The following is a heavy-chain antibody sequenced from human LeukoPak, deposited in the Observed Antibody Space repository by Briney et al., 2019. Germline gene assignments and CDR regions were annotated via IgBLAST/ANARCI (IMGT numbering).Heavy chain of an antibody. V-gene: IGHV4-39*07. J-gene: IGHJ4*02. CDR2: IYYSGST. Sequence: WFRQPPGKGLEWIGSIYYSGSTYYNPSLKSRVTISVDTSKNQFSLKLSSVTAADTAVYYCARDRIAFDYWGQGTLVTVSS. CDR3: ARDRIAFDY. D-gene: IGHD2-15*01.